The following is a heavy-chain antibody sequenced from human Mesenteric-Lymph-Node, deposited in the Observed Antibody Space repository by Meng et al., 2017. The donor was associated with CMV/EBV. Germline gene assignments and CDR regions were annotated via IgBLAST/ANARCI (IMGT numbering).Heavy chain of an antibody. Sequence: KVYCKASGYIFTSYDINWVRQATGQGLEWMGWMKPNTGDTGYAQEFQDRVTMTRDTSINTAYMELSSLRSEDTAVYFCARGNGGSFDYWGQGSLVTVSS. CDR3: ARGNGGSFDY. CDR1: GYIFTSYD. J-gene: IGHJ4*02. CDR2: MKPNTGDT. V-gene: IGHV1-8*01. D-gene: IGHD3-10*01.